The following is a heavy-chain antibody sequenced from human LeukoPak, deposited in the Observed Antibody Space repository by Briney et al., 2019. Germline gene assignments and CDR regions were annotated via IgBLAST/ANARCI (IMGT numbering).Heavy chain of an antibody. CDR2: IIPILGIA. V-gene: IGHV1-69*04. D-gene: IGHD3-3*01. J-gene: IGHJ4*02. CDR1: GGTFSSYA. CDR3: ASSFGVVITPDY. Sequence: SVKVSCKASGGTFSSYAISWVRQAPGQGVEWMGRIIPILGIANYAQKFQGRVTITADKSTSTAYMELSSLRSEDTAVYYCASSFGVVITPDYWGQGTLVTVSS.